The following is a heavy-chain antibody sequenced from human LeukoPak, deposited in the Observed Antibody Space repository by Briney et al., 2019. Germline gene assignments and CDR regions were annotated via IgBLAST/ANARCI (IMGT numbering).Heavy chain of an antibody. V-gene: IGHV3-7*01. CDR1: GFSLNSHW. J-gene: IGHJ4*02. Sequence: GGSLRLSCAASGFSLNSHWMNWVRQAPGKGLEWVGIINQDGGRIGYGDSVKGRFTISRDNAKNSLYLEMNSLRVEDTAVYYCARPKGDYWGQGTLVTVSS. CDR2: INQDGGRI. CDR3: ARPKGDY.